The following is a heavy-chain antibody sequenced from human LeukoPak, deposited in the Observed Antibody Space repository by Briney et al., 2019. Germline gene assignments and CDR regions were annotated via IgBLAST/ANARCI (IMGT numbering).Heavy chain of an antibody. D-gene: IGHD4-23*01. CDR1: GFTFSDYY. CDR2: IWYDGSNK. J-gene: IGHJ4*02. Sequence: PGGSLRLSCAASGFTFSDYYMSWTRQAPGKGLEWVAVIWYDGSNKYYADSVKGRFTISRDNSKNTLYLQMNSLRAEDTAVYYCARDWLYGGITAGPDYWGQGTLVTVSS. CDR3: ARDWLYGGITAGPDY. V-gene: IGHV3-33*08.